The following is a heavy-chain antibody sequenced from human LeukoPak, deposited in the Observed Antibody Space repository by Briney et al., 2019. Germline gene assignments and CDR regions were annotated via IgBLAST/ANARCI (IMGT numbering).Heavy chain of an antibody. D-gene: IGHD3-16*01. V-gene: IGHV4-30-2*01. CDR2: IYHSGST. Sequence: SETLSLTCAVSGGSISSGGYSWSWIRQPPGKGLELIGYIYHSGSTYYNPSLKSRVTISVDRSKNQFSLKLGSVTAADTAVYYCARVGNTMIKAVPDYWGQGTLVTVSS. CDR3: ARVGNTMIKAVPDY. J-gene: IGHJ4*02. CDR1: GGSISSGGYS.